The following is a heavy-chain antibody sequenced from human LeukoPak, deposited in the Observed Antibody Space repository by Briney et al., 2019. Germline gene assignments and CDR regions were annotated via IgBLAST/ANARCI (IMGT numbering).Heavy chain of an antibody. CDR2: IYYSGST. D-gene: IGHD3-10*01. J-gene: IGHJ4*02. CDR1: GGSIRSYY. CDR3: AGTRITMVRGVKDFDY. V-gene: IGHV4-59*12. Sequence: SETLSLTCTVSGGSIRSYYWSWIRQPPGKGLEWIGYIYYSGSTNYNPSLNSRVTISVDMSKNQFSLKLSSVTAADTAVYYCAGTRITMVRGVKDFDYWGQGTLVTVSS.